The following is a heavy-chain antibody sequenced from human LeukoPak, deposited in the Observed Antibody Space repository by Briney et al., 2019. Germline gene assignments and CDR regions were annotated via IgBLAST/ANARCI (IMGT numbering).Heavy chain of an antibody. CDR1: GLTVSSNY. CDR3: AREGSVAGSYGMDV. D-gene: IGHD6-19*01. V-gene: IGHV3-66*01. CDR2: IYSGGST. J-gene: IGHJ6*02. Sequence: GGSLRLSCAASGLTVSSNYMSWVRQAPGKGLEWVSVIYSGGSTYYADSVKGRFTISRDNSKNTLYLQMNSLRAEDTAVYYCAREGSVAGSYGMDVWGQGTTVTVSS.